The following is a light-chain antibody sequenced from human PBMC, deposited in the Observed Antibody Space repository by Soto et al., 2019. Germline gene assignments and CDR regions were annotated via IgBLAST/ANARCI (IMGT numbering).Light chain of an antibody. V-gene: IGKV1-5*03. CDR3: QQYNSYSPT. CDR1: QSISVW. Sequence: DIQITQSPSTLSACLGHSATTPCPASQSISVWLAWYQQKAGKAPNLLIYKASRLESGVPSRFSGSGSETEFTLTISGLQTGDSATYYCQQYNSYSPTFGKGTKVDIK. J-gene: IGKJ1*01. CDR2: KAS.